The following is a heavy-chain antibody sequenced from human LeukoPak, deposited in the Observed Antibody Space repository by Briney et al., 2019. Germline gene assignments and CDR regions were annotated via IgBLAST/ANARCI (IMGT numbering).Heavy chain of an antibody. Sequence: SETLSLTCTVSGGSISSYYWSWIRQPAGKGLEWIGRIDTSGNTNYKPSLKSRVTMSVDTSKNQFSLKLSSVTAADTAVYYCARRITRFPYYFDYWGQGTLVTVSS. CDR3: ARRITRFPYYFDY. V-gene: IGHV4-4*07. CDR2: IDTSGNT. D-gene: IGHD3-10*01. CDR1: GGSISSYY. J-gene: IGHJ4*02.